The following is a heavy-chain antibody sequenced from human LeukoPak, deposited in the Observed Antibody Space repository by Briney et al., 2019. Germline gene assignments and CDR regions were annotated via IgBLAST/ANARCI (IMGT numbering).Heavy chain of an antibody. D-gene: IGHD5-12*01. CDR1: GFTFSSYW. CDR3: ARLSGYYYYYGMDV. CDR2: INSDGSST. V-gene: IGHV3-74*01. J-gene: IGHJ6*04. Sequence: PGGSLRLSCAASGFTFSSYWMHWIRQAPGKGLVWVSRINSDGSSTSYADSVKGRFTISRDNAKNTLYLQMNSLRAGDTAVYYCARLSGYYYYYGMDVWGKGTTVTVSS.